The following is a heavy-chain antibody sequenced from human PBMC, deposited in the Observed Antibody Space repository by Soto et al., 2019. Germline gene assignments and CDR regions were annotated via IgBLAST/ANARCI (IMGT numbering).Heavy chain of an antibody. J-gene: IGHJ1*01. CDR1: GFPFSSYA. D-gene: IGHD2-2*01. V-gene: IGHV3-23*01. CDR3: AKDPGIWYFQH. CDR2: ISGSGGST. Sequence: GGSLRLSCAASGFPFSSYAMSWVRQAPGKGLEWVSAISGSGGSTYYADSVKGRFTISRDNSKNTLYLQMNSLRAEDTAVYYCAKDPGIWYFQHWGQGTLVTVSS.